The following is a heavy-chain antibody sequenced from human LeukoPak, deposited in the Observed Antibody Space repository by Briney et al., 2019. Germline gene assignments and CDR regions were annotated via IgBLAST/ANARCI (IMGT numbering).Heavy chain of an antibody. CDR2: ISHDGSSK. V-gene: IGHV3-30*18. D-gene: IGHD2-2*01. J-gene: IGHJ6*02. CDR1: RFTFSNYG. Sequence: GGSLRLSCAASRFTFSNYGMHWVRQAPGKGLEWVAVISHDGSSKYFADSVKGRFTISRDNPKNTLDLQMHSLRAEDTAVYYCAKSIRFCSSNSCFAGYYNYGLHVWGQGTTVIVSS. CDR3: AKSIRFCSSNSCFAGYYNYGLHV.